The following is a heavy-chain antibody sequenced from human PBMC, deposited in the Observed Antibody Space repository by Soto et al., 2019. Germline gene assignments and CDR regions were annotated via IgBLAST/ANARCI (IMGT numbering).Heavy chain of an antibody. Sequence: EVQLLESGGGLVQPGGSLRLSCAASGFTFSSYAMSWVRQAPGKGLEWVSAISGSGGSTYYADSVKGRFTISRDNSKNTLYLQMNCLRAEDTAVYYCAKLRPSRLRFLEWLSDFDYWGQGTLVTVSS. V-gene: IGHV3-23*01. J-gene: IGHJ4*02. D-gene: IGHD3-3*01. CDR3: AKLRPSRLRFLEWLSDFDY. CDR2: ISGSGGST. CDR1: GFTFSSYA.